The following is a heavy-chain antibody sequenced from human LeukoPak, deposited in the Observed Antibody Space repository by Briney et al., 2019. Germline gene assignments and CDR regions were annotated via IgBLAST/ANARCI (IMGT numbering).Heavy chain of an antibody. CDR1: GYTFSANG. CDR2: ISYDGSDE. V-gene: IGHV3-33*01. Sequence: GGSLRLSCVASGYTFSANGMHWVRQAPGKGLEWVGMISYDGSDEYYADSVKGRFTISRDDSENTLYLQINSLRVEDTAVYYCARDFSGNYYFDYWGQGTLVTVSS. J-gene: IGHJ4*02. D-gene: IGHD1-7*01. CDR3: ARDFSGNYYFDY.